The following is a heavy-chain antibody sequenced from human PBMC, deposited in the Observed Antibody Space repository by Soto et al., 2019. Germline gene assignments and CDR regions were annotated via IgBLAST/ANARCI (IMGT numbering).Heavy chain of an antibody. V-gene: IGHV3-48*01. J-gene: IGHJ5*02. CDR2: ISSSSSPI. CDR1: GFTFSSYS. D-gene: IGHD3-10*01. Sequence: GGSLRLSCAASGFTFSSYSMNWVRQAPGKGLEWVSYISSSSSPIYYADSVKGRFTISRDNAKNALYLQMNSLRAEDTAVYYCASLGRFGSGRYYPKWFDPWGQGTLVTVSS. CDR3: ASLGRFGSGRYYPKWFDP.